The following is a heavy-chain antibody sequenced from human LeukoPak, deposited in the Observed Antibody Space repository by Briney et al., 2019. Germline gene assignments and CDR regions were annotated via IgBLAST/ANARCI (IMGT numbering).Heavy chain of an antibody. CDR3: ARGPSGWGSLDS. CDR2: IYSDGSST. D-gene: IGHD7-27*01. Sequence: PGGSLRLSCAASGFTFSSYWMHWVRQAPGKGLVWVSRIYSDGSSTNYADSVKGRFTISRDNAKNTLYLQVKSLRAEDTAVYYCARGPSGWGSLDSWGQGTLVTVSS. J-gene: IGHJ4*02. CDR1: GFTFSSYW. V-gene: IGHV3-74*01.